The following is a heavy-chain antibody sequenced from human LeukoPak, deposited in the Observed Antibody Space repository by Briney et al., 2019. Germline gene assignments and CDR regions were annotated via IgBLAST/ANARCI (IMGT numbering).Heavy chain of an antibody. D-gene: IGHD2-2*02. J-gene: IGHJ6*02. CDR3: ARDMIVVVPAAIKGGDYYYYGMDV. Sequence: GGSLRLSCEASGFTVSSTHMVWVRQAPGKGLEWVSVTYTGGNSYYAGSVQGRFIISRDNAKNSLYLQMNSLRAEDTAVYYCARDMIVVVPAAIKGGDYYYYGMDVWGQGTTVTVSS. CDR2: TYTGGNS. V-gene: IGHV3-53*01. CDR1: GFTVSSTH.